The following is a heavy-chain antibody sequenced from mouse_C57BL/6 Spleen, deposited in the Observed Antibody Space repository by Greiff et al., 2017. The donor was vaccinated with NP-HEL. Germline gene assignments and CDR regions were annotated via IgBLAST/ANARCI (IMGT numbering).Heavy chain of an antibody. CDR1: GYTFTSYG. J-gene: IGHJ4*01. V-gene: IGHV1-81*01. CDR3: ARGHSSGKFAMDY. D-gene: IGHD3-1*01. Sequence: QVQLQQSGAELARPGASVKLSCKASGYTFTSYGISWVKQRTGQGLEWIGAIYPRSGNPYYNEKFKGKATLTADKSSSTAYMDLRSLTSEDSAVYFCARGHSSGKFAMDYWGQGTSVTVSS. CDR2: IYPRSGNP.